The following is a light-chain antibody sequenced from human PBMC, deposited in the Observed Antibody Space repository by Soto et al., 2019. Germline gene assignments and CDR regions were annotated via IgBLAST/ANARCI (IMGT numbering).Light chain of an antibody. CDR2: EVS. J-gene: IGLJ1*01. CDR1: SSDVGGYNY. CDR3: SSYAGSNNFFYV. Sequence: QSALTQPPSASGSPGQSVTISCTGTSSDVGGYNYVSWYQQHPGKALKLMIYEVSKRPSGVPDRFSGSKSGNTASLTVSGLQAEDEADYYCSSYAGSNNFFYVFGTGTKLTVL. V-gene: IGLV2-8*01.